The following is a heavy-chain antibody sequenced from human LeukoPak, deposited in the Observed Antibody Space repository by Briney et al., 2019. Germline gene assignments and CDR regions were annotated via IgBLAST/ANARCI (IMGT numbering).Heavy chain of an antibody. Sequence: SETLSLTCTVSGGSISSYYWSWIRQPPGKGLEWIGYIYYSGSTNYNPPLKSRVTISVDTSKNQFSLKLSSVTAADTAVYYCARQAELLWFGELLNWFDPWGQGTLVTVSS. CDR3: ARQAELLWFGELLNWFDP. J-gene: IGHJ5*02. V-gene: IGHV4-59*08. CDR1: GGSISSYY. CDR2: IYYSGST. D-gene: IGHD3-10*01.